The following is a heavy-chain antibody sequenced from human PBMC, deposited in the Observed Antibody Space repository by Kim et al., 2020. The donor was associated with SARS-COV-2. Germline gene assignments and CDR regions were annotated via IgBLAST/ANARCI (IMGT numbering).Heavy chain of an antibody. CDR3: LGGFYFDY. J-gene: IGHJ4*02. V-gene: IGHV1-3*01. CDR2: GNGNT. D-gene: IGHD3-16*01. Sequence: GNGNTIYSPKFQGRVTFTTHTSASTAYMELSFLRSEDSAVYYCLGGFYFDYWGQGTLVTVSS.